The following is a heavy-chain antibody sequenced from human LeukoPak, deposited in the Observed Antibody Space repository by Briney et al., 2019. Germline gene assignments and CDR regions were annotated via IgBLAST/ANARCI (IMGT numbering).Heavy chain of an antibody. CDR1: AFTFNTYW. CDR2: INGDESST. D-gene: IGHD1-26*01. CDR3: ARGAKWAYYFDY. V-gene: IGHV3-74*01. J-gene: IGHJ4*02. Sequence: GGSLRLSCAASAFTFNTYWMHWVRHVPGRGLEWVSRINGDESSTNYADSVKGRFTISRDNAKDTLYLHMNSLTAEDTAVCYCARGAKWAYYFDYWGQGTLVTVSS.